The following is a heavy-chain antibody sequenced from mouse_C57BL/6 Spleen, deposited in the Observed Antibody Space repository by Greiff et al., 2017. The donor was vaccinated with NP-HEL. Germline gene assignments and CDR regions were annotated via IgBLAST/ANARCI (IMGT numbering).Heavy chain of an antibody. J-gene: IGHJ2*01. CDR3: AGTPFYDYGSTSLDY. CDR2: INPNYGTT. V-gene: IGHV1-39*01. D-gene: IGHD1-1*01. CDR1: GYSFTDYN. Sequence: VQLQQSGPELVKPGASVKISCKASGYSFTDYNMNWVKQSHGKSLEWIGVINPNYGTTSYNQKFKGKATLTVDQASRTAYMQLNSLTSKDAAVYYCAGTPFYDYGSTSLDYWGQGTTLTVSS.